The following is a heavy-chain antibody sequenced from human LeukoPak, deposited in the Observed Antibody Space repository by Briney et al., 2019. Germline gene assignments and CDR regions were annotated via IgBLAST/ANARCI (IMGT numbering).Heavy chain of an antibody. Sequence: GGSLRLSCAASGFTFSSYSMNWVRQAPGKGLEWVSYISSSSSTIYYADSVKGRFTISRDNAKNSLYLQMNSLRAEDTAVYYCARGGKENAFDIWGQGTMVTVSS. D-gene: IGHD3-16*01. J-gene: IGHJ3*02. CDR2: ISSSSSTI. CDR1: GFTFSSYS. CDR3: ARGGKENAFDI. V-gene: IGHV3-48*01.